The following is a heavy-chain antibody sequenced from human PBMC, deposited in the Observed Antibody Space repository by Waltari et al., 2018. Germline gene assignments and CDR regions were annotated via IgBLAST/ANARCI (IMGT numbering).Heavy chain of an antibody. V-gene: IGHV4-39*01. CDR2: IYYSGST. CDR1: GGSLSRSSYY. J-gene: IGHJ4*02. CDR3: ASLFYYDRPY. Sequence: QLQLQESGPGLVKPSETLSLTCTVSGGSLSRSSYYWGWIRQPPGKGLEWIGSIYYSGSTYYSPSLKSRVTISVDTSKNQFSLKLSSVTAADTAVYYCASLFYYDRPYWGQGTLVTVSS. D-gene: IGHD3-16*01.